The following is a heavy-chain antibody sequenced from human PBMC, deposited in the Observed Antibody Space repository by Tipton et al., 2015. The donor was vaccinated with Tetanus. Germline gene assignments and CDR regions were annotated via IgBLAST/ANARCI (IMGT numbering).Heavy chain of an antibody. J-gene: IGHJ3*01. CDR1: GDYLSDYY. Sequence: TLSLTCGVFGDYLSDYYWTWVRQPPGKGLEWIGEIQRGGSTNYNPSLKSRVSMSLDTSKNQISRRLTSVTAADTAVYYCARGGRDAYNNPLGAFDVWGRGTTVTVSS. D-gene: IGHD5-24*01. CDR3: ARGGRDAYNNPLGAFDV. V-gene: IGHV4-34*01. CDR2: IQRGGST.